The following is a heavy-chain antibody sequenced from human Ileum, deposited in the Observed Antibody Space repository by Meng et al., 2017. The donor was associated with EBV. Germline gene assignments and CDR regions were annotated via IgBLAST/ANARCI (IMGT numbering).Heavy chain of an antibody. CDR3: ARADKVRFDY. J-gene: IGHJ4*02. CDR2: LFVGGST. V-gene: IGHV4-39*07. CDR1: GGSISSNSHY. Sequence: QLQRSGPGLGKPSETLSITCTVSGGSISSNSHYWAWIRQPPGKGLEWIGSLFVGGSTHYNPSLKSRVTISVDTSKSQFSLKLSSVTAADTAVYYCARADKVRFDYWGQGTLVTVSS.